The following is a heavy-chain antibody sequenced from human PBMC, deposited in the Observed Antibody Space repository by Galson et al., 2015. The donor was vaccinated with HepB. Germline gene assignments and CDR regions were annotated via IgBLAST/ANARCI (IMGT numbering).Heavy chain of an antibody. J-gene: IGHJ6*02. Sequence: SVKVSCKASGGTFSSYTISWVRQAPGQGLEWMGRIIPILGIANYAQKFQGRVTITADKSTSTAYMELSSLRSEDTAVYYCARVMGSITGITPIVDYYYGMDVWGQGTTVTVSS. CDR1: GGTFSSYT. D-gene: IGHD1-7*01. CDR3: ARVMGSITGITPIVDYYYGMDV. CDR2: IIPILGIA. V-gene: IGHV1-69*02.